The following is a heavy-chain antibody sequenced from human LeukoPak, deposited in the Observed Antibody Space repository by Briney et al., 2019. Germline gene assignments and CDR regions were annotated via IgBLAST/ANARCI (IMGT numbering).Heavy chain of an antibody. Sequence: GRSLRLSCAASGFTFSSYAMHWVRQAPGKGLEWVAVISYDGSNKYYADSVKGRFTISRDNSKNTLYLQMNSLRAEDTAVYYCARVHVWEGDAFDIWGQGTMVTVSS. V-gene: IGHV3-30-3*01. CDR3: ARVHVWEGDAFDI. D-gene: IGHD1-26*01. CDR2: ISYDGSNK. J-gene: IGHJ3*02. CDR1: GFTFSSYA.